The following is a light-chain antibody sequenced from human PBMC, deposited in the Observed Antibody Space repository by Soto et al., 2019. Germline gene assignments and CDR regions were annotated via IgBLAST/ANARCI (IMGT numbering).Light chain of an antibody. CDR1: SSDVGSYNL. J-gene: IGLJ3*02. V-gene: IGLV2-23*01. Sequence: QSALTQPASVSGSPGQSITISCTGTSSDVGSYNLVSWYQQHPGKAPKLMIYENNKRPSGVSDHFSGSKSGNTASLTISGLQAEDEAYYYCCSDAGSSTGVFGGGTKLTVL. CDR2: ENN. CDR3: CSDAGSSTGV.